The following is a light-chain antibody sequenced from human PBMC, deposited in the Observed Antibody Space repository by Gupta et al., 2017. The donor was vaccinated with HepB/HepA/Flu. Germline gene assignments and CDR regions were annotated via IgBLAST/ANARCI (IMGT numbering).Light chain of an antibody. Sequence: QSVLNQPPSASGTPGQGVTISCSGSSSNIGSNYVSWYQQLPGTAPKLLIYRNDQRPSGVPDRFSGSKSGTSASLAISGLRSEDEADYYCAAWDGSLSTVLFGGGTKLTVL. CDR3: AAWDGSLSTVL. CDR1: SSNIGSNY. J-gene: IGLJ2*01. V-gene: IGLV1-47*01. CDR2: RND.